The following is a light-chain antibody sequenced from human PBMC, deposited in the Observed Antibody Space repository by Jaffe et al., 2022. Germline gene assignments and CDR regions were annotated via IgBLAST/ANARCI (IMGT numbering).Light chain of an antibody. J-gene: IGKJ2*01. CDR3: QQSYSAPRRSYT. V-gene: IGKV1-39*01. CDR1: QSISSN. CDR2: GAS. Sequence: DIQMTQSPSSLSASVGDRVIITCRASQSISSNLNWYQQKSGKAPKLLIFGASNLQSGVPSRFSGSGSGTDFTLTISSLQPEDFATYYCQQSYSAPRRSYTFGQGTKLEI.